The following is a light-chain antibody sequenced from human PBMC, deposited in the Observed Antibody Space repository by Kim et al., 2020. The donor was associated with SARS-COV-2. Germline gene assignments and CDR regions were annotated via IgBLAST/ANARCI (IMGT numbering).Light chain of an antibody. V-gene: IGKV1-39*01. CDR3: QQSYSTPWT. Sequence: DIQMTQSPSSLSASVGDRVTITCRASQSISSYLNWYQQKPGKAPKLLIYAASSLQSGVPSRFSGSGSGTDFTLTISSLQPEDFATYYCQQSYSTPWTFCQGAKVDIK. J-gene: IGKJ1*01. CDR2: AAS. CDR1: QSISSY.